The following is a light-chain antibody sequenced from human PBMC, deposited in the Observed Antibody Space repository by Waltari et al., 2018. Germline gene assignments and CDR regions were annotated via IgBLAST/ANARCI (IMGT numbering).Light chain of an antibody. CDR2: DAF. J-gene: IGKJ1*01. CDR1: QSISNY. CDR3: QQSYSPVWT. Sequence: DIQMTQSPSSLSASVGDRVIITCRASQSISNYFSWYQQKPGRAPKLLIYDAFSLQSGVPSRFSGSGSGTDFNLTISSLQPEDFATYYCQQSYSPVWTFGQGTKVEIK. V-gene: IGKV1-39*01.